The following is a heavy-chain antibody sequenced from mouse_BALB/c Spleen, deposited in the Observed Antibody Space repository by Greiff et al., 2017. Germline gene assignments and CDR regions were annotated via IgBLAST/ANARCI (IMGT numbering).Heavy chain of an antibody. Sequence: EVKLVESGGGLVKPGGSLKLSCAASGFTFSSYAMSWVRQTPEKRLEWVATISSGGSYTYYPDSVKGRFTISRDNAKNTLYLQMSSLRSEDTAMYYCARDYYGSSYVGPMDYGGQGTSVTVSS. J-gene: IGHJ4*01. V-gene: IGHV5-9-3*01. CDR3: ARDYYGSSYVGPMDY. CDR2: ISSGGSYT. D-gene: IGHD1-1*01. CDR1: GFTFSSYA.